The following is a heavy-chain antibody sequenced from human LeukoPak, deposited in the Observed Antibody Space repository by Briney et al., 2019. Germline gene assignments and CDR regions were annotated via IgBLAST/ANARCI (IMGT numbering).Heavy chain of an antibody. CDR3: ARSATGYSSSWY. Sequence: GASVKVSCKASGYTFTSYYMHWVRQAPGQGLEWMGIINPSGGSTSYAQKFQGRVTITRDTSASTAYMELSSLRSEDTAVYYCARSATGYSSSWYWGQGTLVTVSS. CDR2: INPSGGST. V-gene: IGHV1-46*01. J-gene: IGHJ4*02. D-gene: IGHD6-13*01. CDR1: GYTFTSYY.